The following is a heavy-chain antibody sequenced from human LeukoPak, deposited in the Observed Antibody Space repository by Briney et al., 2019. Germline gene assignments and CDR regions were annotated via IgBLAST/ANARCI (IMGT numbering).Heavy chain of an antibody. V-gene: IGHV3-48*03. J-gene: IGHJ4*02. CDR3: ARAYSSVASCDY. Sequence: SGGSQRLSCVASGFRFSSYEMNWVRQAPGKGLEWVSYISSSGTTIYYADSVKGRFTISRDNAKNSLYLQMNSLRAEDTAVYYCARAYSSVASCDYWGQGTLVTVSS. CDR1: GFRFSSYE. CDR2: ISSSGTTI. D-gene: IGHD6-19*01.